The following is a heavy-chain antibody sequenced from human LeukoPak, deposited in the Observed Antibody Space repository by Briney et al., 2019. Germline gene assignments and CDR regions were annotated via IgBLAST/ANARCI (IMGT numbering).Heavy chain of an antibody. V-gene: IGHV1-18*01. CDR2: ISAYNGNT. D-gene: IGHD6-13*01. CDR3: ASPWGSSSWYRADPPPFDY. CDR1: GYTFTSYG. Sequence: GASVKVSCKASGYTFTSYGISWVRQAPGQGLEWMGWISAYNGNTNYAQKLQGRVTMTTDTSTSTAYMELRSLRSDDTAVYYCASPWGSSSWYRADPPPFDYWGQGTLVTVSS. J-gene: IGHJ4*02.